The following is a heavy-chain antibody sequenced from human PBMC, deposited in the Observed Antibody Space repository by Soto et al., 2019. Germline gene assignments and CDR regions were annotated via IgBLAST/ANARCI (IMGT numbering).Heavy chain of an antibody. CDR2: IYYSGST. J-gene: IGHJ4*02. CDR1: GGSISSYY. V-gene: IGHV4-59*01. CDR3: ARTAAGTGFDY. D-gene: IGHD6-13*01. Sequence: PSETLSLTCTVSGGSISSYYWSWIRQPPGKGLEWIGYIYYSGSTNYNPSLKSRATISVDTSKNQFSLKLSSVTAADTAVYYCARTAAGTGFDYWGQGTLVTVSS.